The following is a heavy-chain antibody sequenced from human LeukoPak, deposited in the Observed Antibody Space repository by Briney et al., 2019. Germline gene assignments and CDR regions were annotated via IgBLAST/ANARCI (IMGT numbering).Heavy chain of an antibody. CDR1: GGSISSSSYY. D-gene: IGHD6-13*01. V-gene: IGHV4-39*01. J-gene: IGHJ4*02. CDR2: IYYSGSS. Sequence: SETLSLTCTVSGGSISSSSYYWGWIRQSPGKGLEWIGNIYYSGSSSYNPSLKSRVTISVDTSKNQFSLKLSSVTAADTAVYYCARHAGSSWYRRSDYWGQGTLVTVSS. CDR3: ARHAGSSWYRRSDY.